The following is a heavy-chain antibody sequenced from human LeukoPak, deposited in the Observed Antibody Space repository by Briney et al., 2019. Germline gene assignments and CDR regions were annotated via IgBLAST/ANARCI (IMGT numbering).Heavy chain of an antibody. CDR2: IYYSGST. D-gene: IGHD3-22*01. CDR3: ARGIDSSGYYSHYYFDY. J-gene: IGHJ4*02. Sequence: PSETLSLTCTVSGGSISSYHWSWIRQPPGKGLEWIGYIYYSGSTNYNPSLNSRVTISVDTSKTQFSLKLSSVTAAATAVYYCARGIDSSGYYSHYYFDYWGQGTLVTVSS. V-gene: IGHV4-59*01. CDR1: GGSISSYH.